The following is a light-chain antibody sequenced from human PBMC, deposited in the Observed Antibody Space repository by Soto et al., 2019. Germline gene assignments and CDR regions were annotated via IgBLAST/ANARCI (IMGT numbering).Light chain of an antibody. CDR3: SSYAGSNIFV. CDR1: SSDVGGYNY. J-gene: IGLJ1*01. CDR2: EVS. Sequence: QSVLAQPPSASGSPGQSVTISCPGTSSDVGGYNYVSWYQQHPGKAPKLMIYEVSKRPSGVPDRFSGSKSGNTASLTVSGLQADDEADYYCSSYAGSNIFVFGTGTKVTVL. V-gene: IGLV2-8*01.